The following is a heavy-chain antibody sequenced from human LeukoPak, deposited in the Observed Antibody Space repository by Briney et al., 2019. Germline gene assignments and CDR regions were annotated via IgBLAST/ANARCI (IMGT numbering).Heavy chain of an antibody. CDR2: IYSGGST. J-gene: IGHJ1*01. D-gene: IGHD6-19*01. Sequence: PGGSLRLSCAASGFTVSSNYMSWVRQAPGKGLEWVSVIYSGGSTYYADSVKGRFTISRDNSKNTLYLQMNSLRAEDTAVYYCAKGREAVAGSFQHWGQGTLVTVSS. CDR1: GFTVSSNY. V-gene: IGHV3-53*01. CDR3: AKGREAVAGSFQH.